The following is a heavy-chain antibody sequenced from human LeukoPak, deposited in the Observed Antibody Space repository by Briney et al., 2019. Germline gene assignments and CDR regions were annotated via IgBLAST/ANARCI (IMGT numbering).Heavy chain of an antibody. CDR2: IDRGGNT. J-gene: IGHJ4*02. Sequence: PGGSLRLSCAASGFAVSGNYMSWVRQAPGKGLEWVSLIDRGGNTYYADSVKGRFTISRDNSKNTLYLQMNSLRAEDTAVYYCARGVAAAGTTLDYWGQGTLVTVSS. CDR1: GFAVSGNY. D-gene: IGHD6-13*01. V-gene: IGHV3-66*01. CDR3: ARGVAAAGTTLDY.